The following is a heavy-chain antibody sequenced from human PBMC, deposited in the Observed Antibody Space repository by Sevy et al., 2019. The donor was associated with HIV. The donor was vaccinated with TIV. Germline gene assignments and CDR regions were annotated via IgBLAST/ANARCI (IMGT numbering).Heavy chain of an antibody. V-gene: IGHV3-30-3*01. CDR2: ISYDDGSNR. J-gene: IGHJ4*02. D-gene: IGHD2-21*02. CDR3: ARDSGYCGGDCYGPGGY. Sequence: GGSLRLSCAASGFTFSSYALHWVRQAPGKGLEWVVVISYDDGSNRNYADSVKGRFTISRDNSKNTVYLQMNSLRPEDTAVYYCARDSGYCGGDCYGPGGYWGQGTLVTVSS. CDR1: GFTFSSYA.